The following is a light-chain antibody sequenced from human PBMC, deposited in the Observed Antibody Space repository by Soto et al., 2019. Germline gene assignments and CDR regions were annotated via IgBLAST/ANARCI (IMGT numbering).Light chain of an antibody. CDR2: GAS. J-gene: IGKJ1*01. V-gene: IGKV3-15*01. CDR1: QSVSSN. Sequence: EIVMTQSPATLSVSPGERATLSCRASQSVSSNLAWYQQKPGQAPRLLICGASTTATGIPARFSGSGSGTDFTLTIDSLQSEDFAVYYCQQYDNWPRTFGQGTKVDIK. CDR3: QQYDNWPRT.